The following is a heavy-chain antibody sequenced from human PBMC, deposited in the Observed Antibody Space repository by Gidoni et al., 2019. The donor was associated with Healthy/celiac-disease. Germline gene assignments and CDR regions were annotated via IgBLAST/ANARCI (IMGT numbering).Heavy chain of an antibody. CDR2: ISYDGSNK. D-gene: IGHD2-2*01. Sequence: QVQLVESGGGVVQPGWSLRLSCAASGFTFSSYAMHLVRQAPGKGLEWVAVISYDGSNKYYADSVKGRFTISRDNSKNTLYLQMNSLRAEDTAVYYCARARGYCSSTSCPYYYYYMDVWGKGTTVTVSS. V-gene: IGHV3-30-3*01. CDR1: GFTFSSYA. J-gene: IGHJ6*03. CDR3: ARARGYCSSTSCPYYYYYMDV.